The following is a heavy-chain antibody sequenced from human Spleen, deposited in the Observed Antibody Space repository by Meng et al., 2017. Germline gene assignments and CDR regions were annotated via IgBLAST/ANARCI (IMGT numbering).Heavy chain of an antibody. J-gene: IGHJ4*02. D-gene: IGHD1-1*01. CDR3: TRGLSEAWGTLGY. V-gene: IGHV4-34*01. Sequence: SETLSLTCAVYGGSFGGFYWSWIRQPPGKGREWIGEINHSGSANYNPSLMGRVTISLDTSENQFSLKLTSVTAADTAFYYCTRGLSEAWGTLGYWGQGTLVTVSS. CDR1: GGSFGGFY. CDR2: INHSGSA.